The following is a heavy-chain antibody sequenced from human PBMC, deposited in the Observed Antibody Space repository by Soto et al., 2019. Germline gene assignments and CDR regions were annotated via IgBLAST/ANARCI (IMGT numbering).Heavy chain of an antibody. D-gene: IGHD2-15*01. Sequence: SETLSLTCTVSGGSISDISYCWGWIRQPPGKGLQWIGCMFYSGATYYNPSLKNRVTLSVDTSNNEFSLKLASVTAPDTAVYYCARHKSGSDWLDPWGQGTLVTVSS. CDR1: GGSISDISYC. V-gene: IGHV4-39*01. J-gene: IGHJ5*02. CDR2: MFYSGAT. CDR3: ARHKSGSDWLDP.